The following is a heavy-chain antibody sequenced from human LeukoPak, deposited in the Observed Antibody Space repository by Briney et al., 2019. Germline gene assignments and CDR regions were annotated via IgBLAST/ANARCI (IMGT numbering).Heavy chain of an antibody. D-gene: IGHD2-15*01. Sequence: PSETLSLTCTVSGGSISSSSYYWGWIRQPPGKGLEWIGSIYYSGSTYYNPSLKSRVTISVDTSKNQFSLKLSSVTAADTAVYYCARLAAVVVAAYDYWGQGTLVTVSS. CDR3: ARLAAVVVAAYDY. CDR2: IYYSGST. CDR1: GGSISSSSYY. V-gene: IGHV4-39*01. J-gene: IGHJ4*02.